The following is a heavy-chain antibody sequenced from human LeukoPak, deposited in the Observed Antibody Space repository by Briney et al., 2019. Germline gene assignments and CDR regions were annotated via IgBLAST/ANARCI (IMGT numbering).Heavy chain of an antibody. D-gene: IGHD3-3*02. Sequence: SETLSLTCTVSGGSISGYYWNWIRQPAGKGLEWIGRFYSSANIRYNPSLSSRVTMSADTSKNQVSLRLTSVTAADTAVYYCARGQFWSGYSIWGQGTLVTVSS. CDR1: GGSISGYY. V-gene: IGHV4-4*07. CDR2: FYSSANI. CDR3: ARGQFWSGYSI. J-gene: IGHJ4*02.